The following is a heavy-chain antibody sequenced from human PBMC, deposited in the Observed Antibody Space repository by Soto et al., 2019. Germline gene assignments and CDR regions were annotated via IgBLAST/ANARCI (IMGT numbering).Heavy chain of an antibody. CDR1: GDSISSSSYY. D-gene: IGHD3-16*01. V-gene: IGHV4-39*01. J-gene: IGHJ4*02. CDR2: IYYSGST. Sequence: QLQLQESGPGLVKPSETLSLTCTVSGDSISSSSYYWGWIRQPPGKGLEWIGSIYYSGSTYYNPSLKSRVTLSGDTSKNQFFLRLRSVTAADTAVYYCARHLYVTFDYWGQGTLVTVSS. CDR3: ARHLYVTFDY.